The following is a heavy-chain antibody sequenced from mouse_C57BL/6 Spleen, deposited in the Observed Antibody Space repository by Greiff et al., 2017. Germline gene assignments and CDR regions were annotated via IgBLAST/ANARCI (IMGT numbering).Heavy chain of an antibody. Sequence: VMLVESGPGLVAPSQSLSITCPVSGFSLTSYGVHWVRQPPGKGLEWLVVIWSDGSTTYNSALKSRLSISKDNSKSQVFLKMNSLQTDDTAMYDCARHGVLRGGAMDYWGQGTSVTGSS. CDR2: IWSDGST. V-gene: IGHV2-6-1*01. J-gene: IGHJ4*01. CDR1: GFSLTSYG. CDR3: ARHGVLRGGAMDY. D-gene: IGHD1-1*01.